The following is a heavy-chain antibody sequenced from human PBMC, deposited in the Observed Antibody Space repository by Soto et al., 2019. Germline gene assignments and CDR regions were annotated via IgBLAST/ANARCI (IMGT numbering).Heavy chain of an antibody. V-gene: IGHV3-23*01. CDR3: AKDLYGDFDY. D-gene: IGHD4-17*01. Sequence: EVQLLESGGGLVQPGGSLRLSCAASGFTFSSYAMSWVRQAPGKGLEWVSTISGSGGTTYYADSVKGRFTISRDNSKNTLFLQMNSLRAEDTAIYYCAKDLYGDFDYWGQGTLVTVSS. CDR1: GFTFSSYA. J-gene: IGHJ4*02. CDR2: ISGSGGTT.